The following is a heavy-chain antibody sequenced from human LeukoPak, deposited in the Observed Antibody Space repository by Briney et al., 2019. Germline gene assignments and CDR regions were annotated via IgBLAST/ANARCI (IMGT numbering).Heavy chain of an antibody. Sequence: GGSLRLSCAASGFTFNNYALTWVRQTPGKGLECVSAISGSGGSTYYADSVKGRFTISRDNSKNTLYLQMNSLRAEDTAVYYCAKVRVVRGYDARGYFDLWGRGTLVTVSS. V-gene: IGHV3-23*01. D-gene: IGHD5-12*01. CDR3: AKVRVVRGYDARGYFDL. CDR2: ISGSGGST. CDR1: GFTFNNYA. J-gene: IGHJ2*01.